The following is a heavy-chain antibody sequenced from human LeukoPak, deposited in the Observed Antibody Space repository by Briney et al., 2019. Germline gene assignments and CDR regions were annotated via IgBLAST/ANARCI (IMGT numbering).Heavy chain of an antibody. Sequence: PGGSLRLSCAASGSTFSNYWMHWVRQVPGKGLMWVSRIKTDGSSTSYADSVKGRFTISRDNAKNTLYLQMNSLRVEDTAVYYCAKDRRPTVSGGYFDLWGRGTLVIVSS. V-gene: IGHV3-74*01. CDR3: AKDRRPTVSGGYFDL. CDR1: GSTFSNYW. CDR2: IKTDGSST. J-gene: IGHJ2*01. D-gene: IGHD3-10*01.